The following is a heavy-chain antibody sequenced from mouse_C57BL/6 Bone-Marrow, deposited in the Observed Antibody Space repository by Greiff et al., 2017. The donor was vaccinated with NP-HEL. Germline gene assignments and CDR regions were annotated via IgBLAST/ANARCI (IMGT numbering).Heavy chain of an antibody. CDR2: IHPNSGST. V-gene: IGHV1-64*01. Sequence: QVQLQQPGAELVKPGASVKLSCKASGYTFTSYWMHWVKQRPGQGLEWIGMIHPNSGSTNYNEKFKSKATLTVDKSSSTAYMQLSSLTSEDSAVDYCARQLRLMAFAYWGQGTLVTVSA. CDR1: GYTFTSYW. CDR3: ARQLRLMAFAY. J-gene: IGHJ3*01. D-gene: IGHD3-2*02.